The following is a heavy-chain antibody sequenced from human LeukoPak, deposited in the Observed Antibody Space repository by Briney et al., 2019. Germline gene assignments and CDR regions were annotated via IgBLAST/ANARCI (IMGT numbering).Heavy chain of an antibody. D-gene: IGHD6-19*01. CDR1: GFTFSSYG. CDR3: AKDGYTEWLGLYYFDY. CDR2: ISGSGGRT. J-gene: IGHJ4*02. Sequence: GGSLRLSCAASGFTFSSYGMSWVRQAPGKGLEWVSGISGSGGRTYYADFVEGRFTISRDNSKNTLFLQMNSLRAEDTAVYYCAKDGYTEWLGLYYFDYWGQGTLVTVSS. V-gene: IGHV3-23*01.